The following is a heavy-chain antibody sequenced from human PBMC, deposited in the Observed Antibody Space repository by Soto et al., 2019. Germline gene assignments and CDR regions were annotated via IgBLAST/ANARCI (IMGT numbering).Heavy chain of an antibody. D-gene: IGHD2-15*01. Sequence: ASVKVSCKVSGYTLTDLSMQWVRQAPGKGLEWMGGFDPEDGETIYAQKFQGRVTMTEDTATSTVYMELSSLRSEDTAVYYCARDAYCSGGSCYSRYFDYWGQGTLVTVSS. V-gene: IGHV1-24*01. CDR3: ARDAYCSGGSCYSRYFDY. CDR1: GYTLTDLS. CDR2: FDPEDGET. J-gene: IGHJ4*02.